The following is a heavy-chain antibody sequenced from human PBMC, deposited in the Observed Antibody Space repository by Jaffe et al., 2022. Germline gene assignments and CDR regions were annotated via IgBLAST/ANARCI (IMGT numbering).Heavy chain of an antibody. CDR1: GFTFGDYA. J-gene: IGHJ5*02. CDR2: IRSKAYGGTT. CDR3: TRVPYCSGGSCYSDWFDP. V-gene: IGHV3-49*03. Sequence: EVQLVESGGGLVQPGRSLRLSCTASGFTFGDYAMSWFRQAPGKGLEWVGFIRSKAYGGTTEYAASVKGRFTISRDDSKSIAYLQMNSLKTEDTAVYYCTRVPYCSGGSCYSDWFDPWGQGTLVTVSS. D-gene: IGHD2-15*01.